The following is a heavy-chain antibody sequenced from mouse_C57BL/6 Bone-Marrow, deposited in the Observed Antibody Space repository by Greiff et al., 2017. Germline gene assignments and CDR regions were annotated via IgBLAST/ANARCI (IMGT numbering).Heavy chain of an antibody. J-gene: IGHJ3*01. D-gene: IGHD2-2*01. CDR2: IDPSDSYT. V-gene: IGHV1-50*01. Sequence: QVQLQQPGAELVKPGASVKLSCKASGYTFTSYWMQWVKQRPGQGLEWIGEIDPSDSYTNYNQKFKGKATLTVDTSSSTAYMQLSSLTSEDSAVYYCARRIYYAYDWFAYWGQGTLVTVSA. CDR3: ARRIYYAYDWFAY. CDR1: GYTFTSYW.